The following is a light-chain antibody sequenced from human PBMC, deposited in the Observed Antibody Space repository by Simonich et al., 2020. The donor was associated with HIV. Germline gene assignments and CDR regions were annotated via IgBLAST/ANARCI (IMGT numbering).Light chain of an antibody. CDR1: QGISHY. CDR3: QKYNSAPFT. Sequence: DIQMTQSPSSLSASVGDGVTITCRAGQGISHYLVWFQQKAGKVPKLLIYAASTLHSGVPSRFSGSGSGTDFTLTISSLQPEDVATYYCQKYNSAPFTFGPGTKVDIK. CDR2: AAS. V-gene: IGKV1-27*01. J-gene: IGKJ3*01.